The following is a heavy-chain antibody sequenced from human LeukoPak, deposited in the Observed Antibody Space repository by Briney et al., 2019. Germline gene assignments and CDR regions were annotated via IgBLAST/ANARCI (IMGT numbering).Heavy chain of an antibody. CDR3: ASGAGGWELLTKSTFDY. J-gene: IGHJ4*02. CDR1: GGSFSGYY. CDR2: INHSGST. Sequence: SETLSLTCAVYGGSFSGYYWSWIRQPPGKGLEWSGEINHSGSTNYNPSLKSRVTISLDTSKNQFSLKLSSVTAEDTAVYYCASGAGGWELLTKSTFDYWGQGTLVTVSS. V-gene: IGHV4-34*01. D-gene: IGHD1-26*01.